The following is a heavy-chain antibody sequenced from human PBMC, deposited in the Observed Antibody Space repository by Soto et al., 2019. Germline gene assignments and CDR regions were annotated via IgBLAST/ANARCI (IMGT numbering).Heavy chain of an antibody. J-gene: IGHJ6*02. CDR2: MNPNSGNT. Sequence: ASVKVSCKASGYTFTSYDINWVRQATGQGLEWMGWMNPNSGNTGYAQKFQGRVTMTRNTSISTAYMELSSLRSEDTAVYYCARSRLGGFDGVYYGMDVWRQGTTVTVSS. D-gene: IGHD2-8*01. CDR1: GYTFTSYD. V-gene: IGHV1-8*01. CDR3: ARSRLGGFDGVYYGMDV.